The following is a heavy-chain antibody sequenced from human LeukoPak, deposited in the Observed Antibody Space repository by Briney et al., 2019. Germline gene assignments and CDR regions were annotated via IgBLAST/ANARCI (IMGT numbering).Heavy chain of an antibody. D-gene: IGHD2/OR15-2a*01. Sequence: QSGGSLRLSCAASGFTFTTYAMSWVRQAPGKGLEWVSAISGSGDSTYYADSVKGRSTISRDNSKNTLYLQVTSLRAEDTAVYYCAKAHYIHFLDYWGQGTLVTVSS. J-gene: IGHJ4*02. CDR2: ISGSGDST. CDR3: AKAHYIHFLDY. V-gene: IGHV3-23*01. CDR1: GFTFTTYA.